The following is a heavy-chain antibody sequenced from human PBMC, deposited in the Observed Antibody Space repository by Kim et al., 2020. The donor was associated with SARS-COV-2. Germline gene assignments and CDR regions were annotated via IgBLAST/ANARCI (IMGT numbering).Heavy chain of an antibody. CDR2: IYYSGST. D-gene: IGHD3-10*01. V-gene: IGHV4-39*01. J-gene: IGHJ3*02. CDR3: ARLALGWDYGSGSKAFDI. Sequence: SETLSLTCTVSGGSISSSSYYWGWIRQPPGKGLEWIGSIYYSGSTYYNPSLKSRVTISVDTSKNQFSLTLSSVTAEDTAVYYCARLALGWDYGSGSKAFDIWGQGTMVTVSS. CDR1: GGSISSSSYY.